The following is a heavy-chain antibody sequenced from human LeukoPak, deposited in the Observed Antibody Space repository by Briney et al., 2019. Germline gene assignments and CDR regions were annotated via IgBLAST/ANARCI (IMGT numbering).Heavy chain of an antibody. CDR3: ARDRAAAGYWYFDL. J-gene: IGHJ2*01. CDR2: ISSSSNYI. CDR1: GFTFSRYS. D-gene: IGHD6-13*01. Sequence: GGSLRLSCAASGFTFSRYSMNWVRQAPGKGLEWVSSISSSSNYIYYADSLKVRFSISRDNAKNTLYLQMNSLRAEDTAVYYCARDRAAAGYWYFDLWGRGTLVTVSS. V-gene: IGHV3-21*04.